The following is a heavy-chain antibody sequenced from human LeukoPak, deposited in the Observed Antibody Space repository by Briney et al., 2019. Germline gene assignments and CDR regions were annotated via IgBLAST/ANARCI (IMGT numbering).Heavy chain of an antibody. D-gene: IGHD5-18*01. Sequence: ASVKVSCKASGGTFSSYAISWVRQAPGQGLEWMGWLNPNTGGTNYAQKFQGRVTMTRATSISTAYMELSSLTSDDTAVYYCARDDSFQFDSWGQGTLVTVSS. CDR2: LNPNTGGT. CDR1: GGTFSSYA. J-gene: IGHJ4*02. V-gene: IGHV1-2*02. CDR3: ARDDSFQFDS.